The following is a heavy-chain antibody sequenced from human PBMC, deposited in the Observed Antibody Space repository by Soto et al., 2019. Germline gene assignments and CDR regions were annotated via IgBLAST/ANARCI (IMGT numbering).Heavy chain of an antibody. J-gene: IGHJ6*02. V-gene: IGHV3-21*01. Sequence: GGSLRLSCAASGFTFSSYSMNWFRQAPGKGLEWVSSISSSSSYIYYADLVKGRFTISRDNAKNSLYLQMNSLRAEDTAVYYCARRYSYATYDYYYGMDVWGQGTTVTVSS. CDR2: ISSSSSYI. CDR3: ARRYSYATYDYYYGMDV. CDR1: GFTFSSYS. D-gene: IGHD5-18*01.